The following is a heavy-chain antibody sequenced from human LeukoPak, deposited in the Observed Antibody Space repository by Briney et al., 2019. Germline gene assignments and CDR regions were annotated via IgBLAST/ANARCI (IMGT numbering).Heavy chain of an antibody. V-gene: IGHV4-34*01. Sequence: SETLSLTCAVYGGSFSGYYWSWIRQPPGKGLEWIGEINHSGSTNYNPSLKSRVTISVDTSKTPFSLKLSSVTAADTAVYYCARDCITIFGVVIINWFDPWGQGTLVTVSS. CDR1: GGSFSGYY. CDR2: INHSGST. D-gene: IGHD3-3*01. CDR3: ARDCITIFGVVIINWFDP. J-gene: IGHJ5*02.